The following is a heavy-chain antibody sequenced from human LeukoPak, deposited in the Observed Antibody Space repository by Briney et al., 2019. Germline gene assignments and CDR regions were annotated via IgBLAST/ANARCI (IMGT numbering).Heavy chain of an antibody. CDR2: IYSGGTI. D-gene: IGHD7-27*01. CDR1: GFTFSTYA. J-gene: IGHJ4*02. V-gene: IGHV3-66*01. CDR3: ARDGENHYYDY. Sequence: QPGGSLRLSCAGSGFTFSTYAMSWVRQAPGKGLEWVSVIYSGGTIFYADSVKGRFTISRDNSKNTVYLEMNSLRAEDTAVYYCARDGENHYYDYWGQGTLVTVST.